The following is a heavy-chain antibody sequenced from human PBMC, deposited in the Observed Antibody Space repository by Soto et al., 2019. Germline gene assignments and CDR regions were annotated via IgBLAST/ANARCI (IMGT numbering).Heavy chain of an antibody. V-gene: IGHV1-18*01. CDR2: ISTYNGDT. CDR1: GYSFTSYG. Sequence: QVQLVQSGAEVKKPGASVKVSCKASGYSFTSYGISWVRQATGQGLEWMGWISTYNGDTNYAQKLQGRLTMTTDTSTSTAYMELRSLRSDDTAVYFCARDLNSASYYNYWGQGTLVTVSS. J-gene: IGHJ4*02. CDR3: ARDLNSASYYNY. D-gene: IGHD1-26*01.